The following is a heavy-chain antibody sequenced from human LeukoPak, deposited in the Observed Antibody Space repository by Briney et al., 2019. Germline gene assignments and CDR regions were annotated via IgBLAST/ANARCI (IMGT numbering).Heavy chain of an antibody. D-gene: IGHD6-13*01. V-gene: IGHV1-18*01. CDR2: ISGYNGNT. CDR1: GYTFTTYN. J-gene: IGHJ5*02. Sequence: ASVKVSCKASGYTFTTYNINWVQQAPGQGLEWMGWISGYNGNTNYAQKLQGRVTMTRDTSISTAYMELSRLRSDDTAVYYCARDRGYSSHPWGQGTLVTVSS. CDR3: ARDRGYSSHP.